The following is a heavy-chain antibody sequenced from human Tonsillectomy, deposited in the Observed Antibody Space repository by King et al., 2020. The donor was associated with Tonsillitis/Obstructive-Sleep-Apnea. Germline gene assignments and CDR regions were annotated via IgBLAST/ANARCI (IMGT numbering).Heavy chain of an antibody. J-gene: IGHJ5*02. V-gene: IGHV4-61*01. Sequence: QLQESGPGLVRPSETLSLTCSVSGGSVSTSTYYWSWIRQPPGKPLEWIGYVYHSGSTNYNPSLKSRVTMSLDTSNNQLYLTLTFVTAADTAVYYCARGRGSTTAARHWFDPWGRGTLVTVSS. CDR1: GGSVSTSTYY. CDR3: ARGRGSTTAARHWFDP. D-gene: IGHD6-6*01. CDR2: VYHSGST.